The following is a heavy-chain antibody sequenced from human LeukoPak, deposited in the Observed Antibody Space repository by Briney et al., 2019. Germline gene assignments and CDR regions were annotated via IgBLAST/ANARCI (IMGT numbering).Heavy chain of an antibody. D-gene: IGHD3-10*01. CDR1: GGSVSGYY. CDR3: AREDYGTGSYYRGDAFDI. J-gene: IGHJ3*02. V-gene: IGHV4-34*01. Sequence: SETLSLTCAVSGGSVSGYYWTWVRQPLGKGLEWIGEISHTGGANYNPSLKSRVTIGLDTSKKQLSLKLASVTAADTAVYYCAREDYGTGSYYRGDAFDIWGHGTMVTVSS. CDR2: ISHTGGA.